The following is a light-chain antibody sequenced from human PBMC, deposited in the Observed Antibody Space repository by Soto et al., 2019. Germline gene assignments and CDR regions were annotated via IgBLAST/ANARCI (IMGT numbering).Light chain of an antibody. J-gene: IGKJ1*01. Sequence: ASQSVRSHLAWYQQKPGQAPRLLIYGASTRATGIPDRFCGGGSGRDSTFTISRLEPEDFAFYSCQQRSNWLRKFGQGTKVDNK. CDR1: QSVRSH. CDR2: GAS. CDR3: QQRSNWLRK. V-gene: IGKV3-11*02.